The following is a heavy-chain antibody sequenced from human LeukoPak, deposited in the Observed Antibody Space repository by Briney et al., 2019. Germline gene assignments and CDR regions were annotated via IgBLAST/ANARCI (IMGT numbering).Heavy chain of an antibody. D-gene: IGHD7-27*01. V-gene: IGHV3-7*01. Sequence: PGGSLRLSCAASGFTFSSYWMSWVRQAPGKGPEWVANIKTDGSQIYYVDSVKGRFTISRDNAKNSLYLQMNSLRAEDTAVYYCARDLNWETYWGQGTLVSVSS. CDR3: ARDLNWETY. CDR1: GFTFSSYW. CDR2: IKTDGSQI. J-gene: IGHJ4*02.